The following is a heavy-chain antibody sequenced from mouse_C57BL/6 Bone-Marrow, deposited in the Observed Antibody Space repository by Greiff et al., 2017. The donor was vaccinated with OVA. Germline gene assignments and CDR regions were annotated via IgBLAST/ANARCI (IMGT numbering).Heavy chain of an antibody. CDR3: TGDGYQFAY. Sequence: QVHVKQSGAELVRPGASVTLSCKASGYTFTDYEMHWVKQTPVHGLEWIGAIDPETGGTAYNQKFKGKAILTADKSSSTAYMELRSLTSEDSAVYYCTGDGYQFAYWGQGTLVTVSA. CDR1: GYTFTDYE. CDR2: IDPETGGT. V-gene: IGHV1-15*01. J-gene: IGHJ3*01. D-gene: IGHD2-3*01.